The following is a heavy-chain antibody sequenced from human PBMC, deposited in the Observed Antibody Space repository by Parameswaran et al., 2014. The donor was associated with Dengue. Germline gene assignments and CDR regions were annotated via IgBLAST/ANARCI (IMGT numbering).Heavy chain of an antibody. Sequence: SWVRQAPGQGLEWMGWISAYNGNTNYAQKLQGRVTMTTDTSTSTAYMELRSLRSDDTAVYYCARSLGVTPMNYYGMDVWGQGTTVTVSS. CDR3: ARSLGVTPMNYYGMDV. CDR2: ISAYNGNT. J-gene: IGHJ6*02. V-gene: IGHV1-18*01. D-gene: IGHD3-16*01.